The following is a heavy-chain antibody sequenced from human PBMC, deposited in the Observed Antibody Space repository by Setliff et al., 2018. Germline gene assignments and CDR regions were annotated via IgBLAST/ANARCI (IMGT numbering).Heavy chain of an antibody. J-gene: IGHJ6*03. CDR1: GGTFSYYY. CDR3: ARGRDVFPVPPYMDV. V-gene: IGHV4-34*01. Sequence: SETLSLTCAASGGTFSYYYWIWIRQPPGEGLEWIGEITHRRVTTYNPSLQSRAAISLDTSKRRFSLKLGSVSAADTAVYYCARGRDVFPVPPYMDVWAEGTTVTVSS. D-gene: IGHD3-10*02. CDR2: ITHRRVT.